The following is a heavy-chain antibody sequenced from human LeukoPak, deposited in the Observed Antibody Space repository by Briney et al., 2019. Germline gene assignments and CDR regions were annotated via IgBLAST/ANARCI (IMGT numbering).Heavy chain of an antibody. V-gene: IGHV1-18*01. D-gene: IGHD4-11*01. Sequence: ASVKVSCKASGYTFTIYGIIWVRQAPGQGLELVGWISTYNGTTNYAPNIQDRVTMTTDTSTSTASMELRSLRSDDTAVYYCARTYDYSTDFDYWGQGTLVTVSS. J-gene: IGHJ4*02. CDR2: ISTYNGTT. CDR3: ARTYDYSTDFDY. CDR1: GYTFTIYG.